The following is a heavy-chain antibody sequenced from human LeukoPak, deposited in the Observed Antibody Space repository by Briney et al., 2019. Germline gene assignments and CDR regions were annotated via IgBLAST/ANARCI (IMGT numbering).Heavy chain of an antibody. D-gene: IGHD4-17*01. CDR2: IYTSGST. J-gene: IGHJ4*02. Sequence: PSETLSLTCTVSGGSISSGSYYWSWIRQPAGKGLEWIGRIYTSGSTNYNPSLKSRVTISVDTSKNQFSLKLSSVTAADTAVFYCARTWAGGSYGDYFDYWGQGTLVTVSS. V-gene: IGHV4-61*02. CDR3: ARTWAGGSYGDYFDY. CDR1: GGSISSGSYY.